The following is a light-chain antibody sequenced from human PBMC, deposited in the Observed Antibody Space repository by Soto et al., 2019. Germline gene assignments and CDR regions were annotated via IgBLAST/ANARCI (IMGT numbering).Light chain of an antibody. Sequence: QSALTQPASVSGSPGQSITISCTGTSSDVGGYNYVSWYQQHPGKAPKLMIYDVSSRPAGVSNRFSGSKSGNTASLTISGLLSGDEADYYCTSYTTNKTPLFGGGTKVTV. CDR2: DVS. V-gene: IGLV2-14*03. CDR3: TSYTTNKTPL. CDR1: SSDVGGYNY. J-gene: IGLJ2*01.